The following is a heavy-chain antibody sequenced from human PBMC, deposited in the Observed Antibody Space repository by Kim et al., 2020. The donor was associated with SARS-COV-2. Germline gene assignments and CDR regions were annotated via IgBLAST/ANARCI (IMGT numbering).Heavy chain of an antibody. CDR2: IKQDGTDK. CDR3: ARWTSTSYY. D-gene: IGHD2-2*01. CDR1: GFSLGDYW. J-gene: IGHJ4*02. V-gene: IGHV3-7*01. Sequence: GGSLRLSCAASGFSLGDYWMNWDRQAPGKGLEWVANIKQDGTDKHYVDSVKGRFTISRDNAKNSLYLQMNSLRAEDTAVYYCARWTSTSYYWGQGTLVT.